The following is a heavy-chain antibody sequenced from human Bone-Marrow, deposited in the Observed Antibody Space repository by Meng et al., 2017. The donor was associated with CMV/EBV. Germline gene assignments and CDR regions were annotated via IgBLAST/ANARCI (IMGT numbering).Heavy chain of an antibody. D-gene: IGHD3-16*01. Sequence: SETLSLTCTVSGGSISSYYWSWIRQPPGEGLEWIGYIYYSGSTNYNPSLKSRVTISVDTSKNQFSLKLSSVTAADTAVCYCARDRRGRDAFDIWGQGTMVTVSS. CDR2: IYYSGST. CDR3: ARDRRGRDAFDI. V-gene: IGHV4-59*01. CDR1: GGSISSYY. J-gene: IGHJ3*02.